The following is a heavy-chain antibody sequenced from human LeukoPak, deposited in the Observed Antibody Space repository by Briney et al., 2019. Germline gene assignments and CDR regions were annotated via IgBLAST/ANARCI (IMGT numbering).Heavy chain of an antibody. J-gene: IGHJ4*02. CDR2: ISYDGSNK. V-gene: IGHV3-30*03. CDR1: GFTFNSFG. D-gene: IGHD4-17*01. Sequence: GGPLRLSCAASGFTFNSFGMHWVRQAPGKGLEWVAVISYDGSNKYSADSVKGRFTISRDNSKNTLYLQMNSLRPEDTAVYYCATDHGFHYGAYFDYWGQGTLVTVSS. CDR3: ATDHGFHYGAYFDY.